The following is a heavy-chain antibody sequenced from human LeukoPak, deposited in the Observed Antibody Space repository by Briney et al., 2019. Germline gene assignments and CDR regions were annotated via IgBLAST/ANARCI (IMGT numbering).Heavy chain of an antibody. V-gene: IGHV1-46*03. Sequence: ASVKVSCKTSGYTFTSYYMHWVRQAPGQGLEWMGIINLDGGSTKYAQKFQGRVTMTRDTSTSTVYIELSSLRSEDTAVYYCTRVYCSGSSCYNADYWGQGTLVTVSS. CDR2: INLDGGST. D-gene: IGHD2-2*02. J-gene: IGHJ4*02. CDR1: GYTFTSYY. CDR3: TRVYCSGSSCYNADY.